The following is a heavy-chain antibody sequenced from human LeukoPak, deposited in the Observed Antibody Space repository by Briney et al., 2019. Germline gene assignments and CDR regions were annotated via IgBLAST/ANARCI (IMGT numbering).Heavy chain of an antibody. V-gene: IGHV1-8*01. CDR3: ARGRSVEEWLVLGGFDP. Sequence: ASVKVSCKASRYTFTSYDINWVRQATGQGLEWMGWMNPNSGNTGYAQKFQGRVTMTRNTSISTAYMELSSLRSEDTAVYYCARGRSVEEWLVLGGFDPWGQGTLVTVSS. J-gene: IGHJ5*02. D-gene: IGHD6-19*01. CDR1: RYTFTSYD. CDR2: MNPNSGNT.